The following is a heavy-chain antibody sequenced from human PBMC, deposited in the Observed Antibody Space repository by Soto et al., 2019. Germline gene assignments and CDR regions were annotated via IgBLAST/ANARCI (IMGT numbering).Heavy chain of an antibody. J-gene: IGHJ4*02. D-gene: IGHD6-19*01. CDR1: GYTFSRYA. Sequence: GASVKVSCKASGYTFSRYAIHWVRQAPGERLEWMGWINAGKGDRKYSQKFQDRVTITWDTSATAVYMELRSLRSEDTAVYYCARVGTGLGWDYWGQGTLVTVSS. CDR2: INAGKGDR. CDR3: ARVGTGLGWDY. V-gene: IGHV1-3*01.